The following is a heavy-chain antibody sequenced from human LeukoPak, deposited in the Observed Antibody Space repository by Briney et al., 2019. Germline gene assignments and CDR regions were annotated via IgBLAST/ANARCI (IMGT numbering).Heavy chain of an antibody. V-gene: IGHV3-53*01. Sequence: GGSLRLSCAASGFTVSSNYMSWVRQAPGKGLEWVSVIYSGGSTYYADSVKGRFIISRDNSKNTLYLQMNSLRAEDTAVYYCAAAMRYYYYGMDVWGQGTTVTVSS. J-gene: IGHJ6*02. CDR3: AAAMRYYYYGMDV. CDR2: IYSGGST. CDR1: GFTVSSNY. D-gene: IGHD2-2*01.